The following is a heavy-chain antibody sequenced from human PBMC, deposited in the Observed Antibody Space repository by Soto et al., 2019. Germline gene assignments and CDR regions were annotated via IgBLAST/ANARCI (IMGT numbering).Heavy chain of an antibody. CDR3: ARVEESLGDPKLGMDV. CDR1: GFIFSDYY. CDR2: IGTAGDT. V-gene: IGHV3-13*01. J-gene: IGHJ6*02. Sequence: GGSLRLSCAASGFIFSDYYMDWVRQATGKGLEWVSAIGTAGDTYYPGSVKGRFTISRENAKNSLYLQMNSLRAEDTAVYYCARVEESLGDPKLGMDVWGQGTTVTVSS. D-gene: IGHD2-21*02.